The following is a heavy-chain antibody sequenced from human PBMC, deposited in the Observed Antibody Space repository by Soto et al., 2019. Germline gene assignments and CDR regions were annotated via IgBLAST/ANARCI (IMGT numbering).Heavy chain of an antibody. CDR3: AKGTLEYYYDSSGLYYFDY. D-gene: IGHD3-22*01. CDR2: IYYSGST. CDR1: GGSISSGGYY. V-gene: IGHV4-31*03. J-gene: IGHJ4*02. Sequence: SETLSLTCTVSGGSISSGGYYWSWIRQHPGKGLEWIGYIYYSGSTYYNPSLKSRVTISVDTSKNQFSLKLSSVTAADTAVYYCAKGTLEYYYDSSGLYYFDYWGQGTLVTVSS.